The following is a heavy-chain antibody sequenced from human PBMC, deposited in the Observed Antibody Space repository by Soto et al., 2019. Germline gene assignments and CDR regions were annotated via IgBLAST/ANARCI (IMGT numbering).Heavy chain of an antibody. CDR1: GFTFSSYG. J-gene: IGHJ6*02. D-gene: IGHD3-22*01. CDR3: YYYDSSGQWGYYGMDV. V-gene: IGHV3-30*03. CDR2: ISYDGSNK. Sequence: GGSLRLSCAASGFTFSSYGMHWVRQAPGKGLEWVAVISYDGSNKYYADSVKGRFTISRDNSKNTLYLQMNSLRAEDTAVYYCYYYDSSGQWGYYGMDVWGQGTTVTVSS.